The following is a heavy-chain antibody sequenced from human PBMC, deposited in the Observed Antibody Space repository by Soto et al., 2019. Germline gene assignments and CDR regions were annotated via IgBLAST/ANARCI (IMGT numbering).Heavy chain of an antibody. D-gene: IGHD5-12*01. J-gene: IGHJ4*02. CDR3: ARRTRGYSGYDGY. CDR2: IYYSGST. V-gene: IGHV4-39*01. Sequence: PSETLSLTCTVSGGSISSSSYYWGWIRQPPGKGLEWIGSIYYSGSTYYNPPLKSRVTISVDTSKNQFSLKLSSVTAADTAVYYCARRTRGYSGYDGYWGQGTLVTVSS. CDR1: GGSISSSSYY.